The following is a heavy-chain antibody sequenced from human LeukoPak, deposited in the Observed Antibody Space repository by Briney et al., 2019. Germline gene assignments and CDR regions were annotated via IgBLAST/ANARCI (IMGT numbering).Heavy chain of an antibody. CDR2: ISYDGSNK. J-gene: IGHJ3*02. CDR1: AFTFSSYG. D-gene: IGHD3-3*01. V-gene: IGHV3-30*18. CDR3: AKTYYDFWSGSHDAFDI. Sequence: SGGSLRLSCVASAFTFSSYGMHWVRQAPGKGLEWVAVISYDGSNKYYADSVKGRFTISRDNSKNTLYLQMNSLRAEDTAVYYCAKTYYDFWSGSHDAFDIWGQGTMVTVSS.